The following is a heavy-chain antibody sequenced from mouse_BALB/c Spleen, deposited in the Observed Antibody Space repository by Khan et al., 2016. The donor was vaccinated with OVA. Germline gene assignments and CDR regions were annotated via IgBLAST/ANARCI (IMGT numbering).Heavy chain of an antibody. D-gene: IGHD3-3*01. J-gene: IGHJ2*01. CDR1: GFSLTNYG. CDR2: IWSGGIT. V-gene: IGHV2-2*02. CDR3: ARNRGGYFDN. Sequence: QVQLKESGPGLVQPSQSLSITCTVSGFSLTNYGVYWVRQSPGKGLEWLGVIWSGGITAYNAGFISRLSISKDNSKSQVFFKMNSLQANDTAIYYCARNRGGYFDNWGQGTTLTVSS.